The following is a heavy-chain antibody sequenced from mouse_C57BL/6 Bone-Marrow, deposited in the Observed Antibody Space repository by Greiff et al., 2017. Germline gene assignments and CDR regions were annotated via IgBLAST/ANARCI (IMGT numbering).Heavy chain of an antibody. CDR3: ARDYYGSSYD. CDR2: IYPRSGNT. D-gene: IGHD1-1*01. V-gene: IGHV1-81*01. J-gene: IGHJ2*01. Sequence: VKLQESGAELARPGASVKLSCKASGYTFTSYGISWVKQRTGQGLEWIGEIYPRSGNTYYNEKFKGKATLTADKSSSTAYMELRSLTSEDSAVYFCARDYYGSSYDWGQGTTLTVSS. CDR1: GYTFTSYG.